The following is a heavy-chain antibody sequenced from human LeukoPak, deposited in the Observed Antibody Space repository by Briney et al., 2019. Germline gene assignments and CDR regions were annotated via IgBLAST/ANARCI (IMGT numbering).Heavy chain of an antibody. Sequence: GASVTVSCKASGYTFTGYYMHWVRQAPGQGVEWMGWINPNSGGTNYAQKFQGRVTMTRDTSISTAYMELSRLRSDDTAVYYCARLVGGYDSYYFDYWGQGTLVTVSS. D-gene: IGHD5-12*01. CDR2: INPNSGGT. J-gene: IGHJ4*02. V-gene: IGHV1-2*02. CDR3: ARLVGGYDSYYFDY. CDR1: GYTFTGYY.